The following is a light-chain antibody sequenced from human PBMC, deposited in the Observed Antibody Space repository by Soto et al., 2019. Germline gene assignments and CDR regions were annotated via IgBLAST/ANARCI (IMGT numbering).Light chain of an antibody. CDR1: QSINNY. J-gene: IGKJ2*01. V-gene: IGKV1-39*01. CDR3: QQSYNTPYA. CDR2: AAT. Sequence: DIQMTQSPSSLSASLGDRVTITCRASQSINNYLNWYQQEEGKAPKLLIYAATRLQSGVPSRFIGSGSGTDFTLTISSLQPGDFATYYCQQSYNTPYASGLGTKLSIK.